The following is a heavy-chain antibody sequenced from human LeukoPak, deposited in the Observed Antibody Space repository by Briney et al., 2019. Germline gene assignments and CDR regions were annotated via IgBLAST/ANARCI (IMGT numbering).Heavy chain of an antibody. CDR3: AKNYLSYDSSGYSGRYYYYMDV. J-gene: IGHJ6*03. D-gene: IGHD3-22*01. CDR1: GFTLADSP. Sequence: GGSLRLSCATSGFTLADSPMSWVRQAPGNGLEWVGFIRTRAYSGTEEYAASVQGRFTISRDDSNNIAYLQMDSLKPQDTAVYYFAKNYLSYDSSGYSGRYYYYMDVWGKGTAVTVSS. V-gene: IGHV3-49*04. CDR2: IRTRAYSGTE.